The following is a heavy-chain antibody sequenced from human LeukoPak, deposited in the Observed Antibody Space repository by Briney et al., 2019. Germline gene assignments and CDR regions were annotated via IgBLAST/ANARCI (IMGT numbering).Heavy chain of an antibody. Sequence: PGGSLRLSCTASGFTFSVYAMIWVRQAPEKGLEWVSGISGSGGSTYYADSVKGRFTISRDNSKNTLYLQMNSLRAEDTAVYYCAKVWSADFWSGSFTWFDPWGQGTLVTVSS. J-gene: IGHJ5*02. CDR3: AKVWSADFWSGSFTWFDP. CDR2: ISGSGGST. V-gene: IGHV3-23*01. D-gene: IGHD3-3*01. CDR1: GFTFSVYA.